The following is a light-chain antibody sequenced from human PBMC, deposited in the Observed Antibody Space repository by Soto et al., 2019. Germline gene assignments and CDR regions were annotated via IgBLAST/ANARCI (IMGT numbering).Light chain of an antibody. J-gene: IGKJ1*01. CDR3: HQHGSSPWT. CDR1: QSVSNNY. Sequence: EIVLTQSPATVSLSPGDRATLSCGASQSVSNNYLAWYQHKPGLAPRVLIYDASRRAAGIPDRFSGSGSGTDFTLTISRLEPEDFAVYYCHQHGSSPWTFGQGTKVETK. V-gene: IGKV3D-20*01. CDR2: DAS.